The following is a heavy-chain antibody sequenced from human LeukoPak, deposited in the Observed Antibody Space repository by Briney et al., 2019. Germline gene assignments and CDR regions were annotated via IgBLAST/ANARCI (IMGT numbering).Heavy chain of an antibody. CDR2: IDTTTGNP. CDR3: VRGTPTPGMDY. D-gene: IGHD3-10*01. Sequence: EASVSVSCTASGYPFSAHFLNWVRQAPGQGLEWMGNIDTTTGNPRYAQDFTGRFVFSLDTSVSTAYLQITSLKADDTAAYYCVRGTPTPGMDYWGQGTQVTVSS. V-gene: IGHV7-4-1*02. CDR1: GYPFSAHF. J-gene: IGHJ4*02.